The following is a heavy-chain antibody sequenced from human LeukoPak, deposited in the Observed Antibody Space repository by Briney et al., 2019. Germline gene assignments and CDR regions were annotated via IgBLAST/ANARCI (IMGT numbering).Heavy chain of an antibody. CDR1: GFTFSSYG. Sequence: GGSLRLSCAASGFTFSSYGMHWVRQAPGKGLEWVAFIRCDGSNKYYADSVKGRFTISRDNSKNTLYLQMNSLRAEDTAMYYCVRDGAHWDFDYWGQGTLVTVSS. D-gene: IGHD7-27*01. V-gene: IGHV3-30*02. J-gene: IGHJ4*02. CDR2: IRCDGSNK. CDR3: VRDGAHWDFDY.